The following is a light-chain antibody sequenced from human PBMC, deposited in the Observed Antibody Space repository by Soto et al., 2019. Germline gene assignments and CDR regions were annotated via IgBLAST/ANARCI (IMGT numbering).Light chain of an antibody. CDR1: QGISNY. J-gene: IGKJ3*01. CDR2: AAS. Sequence: DIQMTQAPSSLSASVGDRVTITCRASQGISNYLAWYQQKPGKVPKLLIYAASTLQSGVPSRFSGSGSRTDFTLTISSLQREDVATYYCKRYNSAPFTFGPGTKVDIK. V-gene: IGKV1-27*01. CDR3: KRYNSAPFT.